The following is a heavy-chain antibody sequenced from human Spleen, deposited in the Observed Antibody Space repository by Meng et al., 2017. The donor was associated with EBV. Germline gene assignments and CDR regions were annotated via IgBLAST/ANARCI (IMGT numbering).Heavy chain of an antibody. J-gene: IGHJ4*02. V-gene: IGHV4-4*02. D-gene: IGHD3-16*01. CDR3: ATGWGKANY. Sequence: HVPLPEPGPGLVQPSGTLSLTCAVSGASISSSNWWTWVRPPPGKGLEWIGEIYHSGPTNYNPSLKSRVTISVDTSKRQFSLKLRSMTAADTAVYYCATGWGKANYWGQGTLVTVSS. CDR2: IYHSGPT. CDR1: GASISSSNW.